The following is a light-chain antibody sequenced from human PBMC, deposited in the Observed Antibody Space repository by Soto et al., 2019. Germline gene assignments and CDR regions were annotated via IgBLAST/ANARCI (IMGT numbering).Light chain of an antibody. CDR3: SAWDDSLNDFV. J-gene: IGLJ1*01. CDR2: RND. V-gene: IGLV1-47*01. CDR1: SSNIGRDF. Sequence: QSLLTQPPSASGTPGRTVTLSCSGISSNIGRDFVYWYQQLPGTAPKLLMYRNDQRPSGVSDRFSGSKSGTSASLAISGLRSEDEADYFCSAWDDSLNDFVFGTGTKVTVL.